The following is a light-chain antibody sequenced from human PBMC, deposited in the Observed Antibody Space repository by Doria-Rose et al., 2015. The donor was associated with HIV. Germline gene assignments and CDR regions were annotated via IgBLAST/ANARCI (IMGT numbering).Light chain of an antibody. V-gene: IGKV1-39*01. CDR1: QSISSC. CDR3: QQSCCTPST. J-gene: IGKJ2*02. Sequence: TQSPSSLSASVGDRVTITCRARQSISSCLNWYQQKPGKAPKLLIYAASSLQSGVPSRLSGSGSGTDFTLTISSLQPEDFAAYYCQQSCCTPSTFGQGTKLESK. CDR2: AAS.